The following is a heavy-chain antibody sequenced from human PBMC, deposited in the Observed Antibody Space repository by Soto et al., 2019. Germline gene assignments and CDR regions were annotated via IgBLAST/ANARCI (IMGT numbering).Heavy chain of an antibody. CDR3: ARFNYDSSGYTNGAGNHDAFDI. V-gene: IGHV4-4*02. CDR2: IYHSGST. Sequence: QVQLQESGPGLVKPSGTLSLTCAVSGGSISSSNWWSWVRQPPGKGLEWIGEIYHSGSTNYNPSLKSRVTISVDKSKNQFSLKLSSVTAADTAVYYCARFNYDSSGYTNGAGNHDAFDIWGQGTMVTVSS. D-gene: IGHD3-22*01. J-gene: IGHJ3*02. CDR1: GGSISSSNW.